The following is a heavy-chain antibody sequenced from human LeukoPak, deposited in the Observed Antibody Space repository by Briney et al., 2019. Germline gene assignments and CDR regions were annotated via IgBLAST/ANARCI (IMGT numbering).Heavy chain of an antibody. Sequence: ASVKVSFKASGYTFTGYYMHWVRQAPGQGLEWMGWINPNSGGTNYAQKFQGRVTMTRDTSFSTAYMELSRLRSDDTAVYYCARDKASGSYEAEFQHWGQGTLVTVSS. CDR2: INPNSGGT. D-gene: IGHD1-26*01. V-gene: IGHV1-2*02. J-gene: IGHJ1*01. CDR1: GYTFTGYY. CDR3: ARDKASGSYEAEFQH.